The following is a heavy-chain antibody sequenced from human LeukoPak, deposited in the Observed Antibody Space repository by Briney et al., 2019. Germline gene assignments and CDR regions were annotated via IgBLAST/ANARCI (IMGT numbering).Heavy chain of an antibody. V-gene: IGHV1-18*01. Sequence: ASVKVSCKASGGTFSSYAISWVRQAPGQGLEWMGWISAYNGNTNYAQKLQGRVTMTTDTSTSTAYMELRSLRSDDTAVYYCARDQYSGYDSSFDYWGQGTLVTVS. D-gene: IGHD5-12*01. J-gene: IGHJ4*02. CDR2: ISAYNGNT. CDR3: ARDQYSGYDSSFDY. CDR1: GGTFSSYA.